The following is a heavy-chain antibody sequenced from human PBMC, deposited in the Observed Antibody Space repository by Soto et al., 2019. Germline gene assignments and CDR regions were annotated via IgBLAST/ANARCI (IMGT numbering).Heavy chain of an antibody. D-gene: IGHD1-20*01. V-gene: IGHV4-4*02. CDR3: ARGRAVFDYYYGMDV. J-gene: IGHJ6*04. CDR2: IYHSGST. Sequence: SETLSLTCAVSGGSISSSNWWSWVRQPPGKGLEWIGEIYHSGSTNYNPSLKSRVTISVDKSKNQFSLKLSSVTAADTAVYYCARGRAVFDYYYGMDVWGEGTPVTVSS. CDR1: GGSISSSNW.